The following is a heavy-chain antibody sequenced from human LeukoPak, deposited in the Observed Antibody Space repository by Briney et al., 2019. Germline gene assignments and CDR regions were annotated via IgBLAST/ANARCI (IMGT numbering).Heavy chain of an antibody. CDR2: ISSSGSTI. CDR3: ARDRGRVGAPLYFDY. V-gene: IGHV3-48*03. Sequence: GGSLRLSCAASGFTFSSYEMNWVRQAPGKGLEWVSYISSSGSTIYYADSVKGRFTISRDNAKNSLYLQMNSLRAEDTAVYYCARDRGRVGAPLYFDYWGQGTLVTVSS. CDR1: GFTFSSYE. J-gene: IGHJ4*02. D-gene: IGHD1-26*01.